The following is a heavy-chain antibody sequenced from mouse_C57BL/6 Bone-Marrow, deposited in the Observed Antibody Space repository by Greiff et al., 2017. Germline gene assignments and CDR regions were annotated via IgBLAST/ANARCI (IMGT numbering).Heavy chain of an antibody. J-gene: IGHJ4*01. Sequence: QVQLQQPGAELVKPGASVKMSCKASGYTFTSYWITWVKQRPGQGLEWIGDIYPGSGSTNYNEKFKGKATLTVDTSSSTAYMQLSSLTSEDSAVYYCERGFITTVVNVGDWGQGTTVSVAS. CDR3: ERGFITTVVNVGD. D-gene: IGHD1-1*01. CDR1: GYTFTSYW. V-gene: IGHV1-55*01. CDR2: IYPGSGST.